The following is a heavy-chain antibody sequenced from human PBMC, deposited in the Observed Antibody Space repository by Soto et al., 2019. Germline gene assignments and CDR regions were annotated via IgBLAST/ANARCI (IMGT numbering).Heavy chain of an antibody. Sequence: QVQLQESGPGLVKPSETLSLTCSVSGGSVSNASFYWTWIRQAPGTGLEYIGYIFYTGVTNYNPSLSSRVTLSLDTSKTHFSLKLNSMTAADTAVYYCVRVLDSSWYADLWGRGTLVTVSS. V-gene: IGHV4-61*03. CDR3: VRVLDSSWYADL. D-gene: IGHD3-22*01. CDR1: GGSVSNASFY. J-gene: IGHJ2*01. CDR2: IFYTGVT.